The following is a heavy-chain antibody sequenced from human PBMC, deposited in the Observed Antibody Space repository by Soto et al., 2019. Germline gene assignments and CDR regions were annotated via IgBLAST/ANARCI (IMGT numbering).Heavy chain of an antibody. CDR1: GYTFTNYY. V-gene: IGHV5-51*01. CDR2: IYPDDSTT. CDR3: ARLRTSVTTEDAFDI. Sequence: EVQLVQSGAEVKKPGESLKISCKGSGYTFTNYYIGWVRQLPGKGLERMGIIYPDDSTTRYGPSFQGQVTISVDKSIDTGFLQWGSLRASDTAMYYCARLRTSVTTEDAFDIWGPGTKVTVSS. D-gene: IGHD4-17*01. J-gene: IGHJ3*02.